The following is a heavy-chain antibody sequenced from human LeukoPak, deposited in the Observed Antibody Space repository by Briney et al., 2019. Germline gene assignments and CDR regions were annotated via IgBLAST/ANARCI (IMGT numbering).Heavy chain of an antibody. CDR1: GDSTSSYY. D-gene: IGHD5-18*01. CDR2: IYTPEST. Sequence: SETLSLTCTVSGDSTSSYYWSWIRQPAGQGLEWIGRIYTPESTYYNPYLKSRVTISVDNSKNQFSLKLSSVTAADTAVYYCAREPHNYGPYYFDSWGQGTLVTVSS. CDR3: AREPHNYGPYYFDS. V-gene: IGHV4-4*07. J-gene: IGHJ4*02.